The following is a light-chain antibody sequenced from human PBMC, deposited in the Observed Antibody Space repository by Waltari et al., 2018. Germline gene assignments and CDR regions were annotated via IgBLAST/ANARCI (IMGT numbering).Light chain of an antibody. CDR2: EAS. J-gene: IGKJ4*01. CDR1: QSINNA. V-gene: IGKV3-11*01. CDR3: QQRYNWRT. Sequence: DIVFTQSPAALSLSPGERATLSCRASQSINNALAWYQQRPGQAPRLLIFEASIRATGIPARFSGSGSGTDFTLTISSLEPEDFAVYYCQQRYNWRTFGGGTKVDIK.